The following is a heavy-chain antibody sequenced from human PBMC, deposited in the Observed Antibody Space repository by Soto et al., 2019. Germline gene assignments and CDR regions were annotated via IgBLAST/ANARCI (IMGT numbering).Heavy chain of an antibody. Sequence: EVQLVESGGGLVQPGGSLRLSCAASGFTFSSYWMSWVRQAPGKGREWVANIKQDGSEKYYVDSVKGRFTISRDNAKNSLYLQMNSLRAEDTAVYYCARSYSSSSRYYYYYGMDVWGQGTTVTVSS. CDR3: ARSYSSSSRYYYYYGMDV. CDR1: GFTFSSYW. J-gene: IGHJ6*02. CDR2: IKQDGSEK. D-gene: IGHD6-6*01. V-gene: IGHV3-7*03.